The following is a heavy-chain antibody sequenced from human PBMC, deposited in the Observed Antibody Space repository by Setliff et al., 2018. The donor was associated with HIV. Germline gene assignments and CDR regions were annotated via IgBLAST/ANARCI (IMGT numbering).Heavy chain of an antibody. J-gene: IGHJ1*01. V-gene: IGHV1-18*01. D-gene: IGHD3-10*01. Sequence: ASVKVSCKASGYTFTSCGISWVRQAPGQGLEWMGWISAYNGNTNYAQKLQGRVTMTTDTSTSTAYMELRSLRSDDTALYYCARVVVRGVTFIAEYFQHWGQGTLVTVSS. CDR3: ARVVVRGVTFIAEYFQH. CDR2: ISAYNGNT. CDR1: GYTFTSCG.